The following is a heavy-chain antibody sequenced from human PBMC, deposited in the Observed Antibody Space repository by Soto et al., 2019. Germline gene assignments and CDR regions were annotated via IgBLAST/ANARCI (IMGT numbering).Heavy chain of an antibody. V-gene: IGHV1-69*13. J-gene: IGHJ4*02. Sequence: SVKASCKSSGATFSSCGRCLVRQAPGQGLEWVGGILPIYGAPNYAQKFQGRVTITADEPTSTTYMELSSLGSEDTAVYYCAILHYYDSSGFLPFDYWGQGTLVTVSS. CDR2: ILPIYGAP. CDR3: AILHYYDSSGFLPFDY. D-gene: IGHD3-22*01. CDR1: GATFSSCG.